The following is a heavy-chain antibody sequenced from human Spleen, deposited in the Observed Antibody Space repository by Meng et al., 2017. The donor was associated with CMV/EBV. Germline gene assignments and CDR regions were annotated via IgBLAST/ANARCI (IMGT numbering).Heavy chain of an antibody. Sequence: GESLKISCAASGFTFSSYSMNWVRQAPGKGLEWVSSISSSSSYIYYADSVKGRFTISRDNAKNSLYLQMNSLRAEDTAVYYCARDLGRYYDSSGPDYWGQGTLVTVSS. D-gene: IGHD3-22*01. CDR2: ISSSSSYI. CDR3: ARDLGRYYDSSGPDY. CDR1: GFTFSSYS. J-gene: IGHJ4*02. V-gene: IGHV3-21*01.